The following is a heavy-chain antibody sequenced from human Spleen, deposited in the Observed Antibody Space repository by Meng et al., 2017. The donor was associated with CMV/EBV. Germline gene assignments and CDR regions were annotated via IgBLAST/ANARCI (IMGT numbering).Heavy chain of an antibody. D-gene: IGHD3-10*01. CDR3: ARGVDYYYGMDV. Sequence: SETLSLTGTVSGGSVSSGSYYWSWIRQPPGKGLEWIGYIYYSGSTNYNPSLKSRVTISVDTSKNQFSLKLSSVTAADPAVYFCARGVDYYYGMDVWGQGTTVTVSS. CDR1: GGSVSSGSYY. V-gene: IGHV4-61*01. J-gene: IGHJ6*02. CDR2: IYYSGST.